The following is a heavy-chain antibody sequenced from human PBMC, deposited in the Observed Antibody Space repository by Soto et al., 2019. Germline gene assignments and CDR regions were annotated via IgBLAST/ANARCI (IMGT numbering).Heavy chain of an antibody. J-gene: IGHJ4*02. CDR3: ARDNTQTTALDY. V-gene: IGHV4-39*02. CDR1: GGSISSSSYY. CDR2: IYYSGST. D-gene: IGHD4-17*01. Sequence: SETLSLTCTVSGGSISSSSYYWGWIRQPPGKGLEWIGSIYYSGSTYYNPSLKSRVTISVDTSKNQFSLKLSSVTAADTAVYYCARDNTQTTALDYWGQGTLVTVSS.